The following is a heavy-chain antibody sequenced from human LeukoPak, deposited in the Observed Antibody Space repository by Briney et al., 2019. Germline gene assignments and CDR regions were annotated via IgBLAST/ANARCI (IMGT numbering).Heavy chain of an antibody. CDR3: ARDRIWFGELPDY. V-gene: IGHV3-74*01. J-gene: IGHJ4*02. Sequence: PGGSLRLSCAASGSTFSSYWMHWVRQAPGKGLVWVSRINSDGSSTNYADSVKGRFTISRDNAKNTLYLQMNSLRAEDTAVYYCARDRIWFGELPDYWGQGTLVTVSS. CDR1: GSTFSSYW. D-gene: IGHD3-10*01. CDR2: INSDGSST.